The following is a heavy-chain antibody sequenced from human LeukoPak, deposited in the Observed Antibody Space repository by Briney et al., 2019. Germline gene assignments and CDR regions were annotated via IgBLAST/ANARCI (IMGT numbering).Heavy chain of an antibody. CDR2: ISGSGGST. J-gene: IGHJ4*02. V-gene: IGHV3-23*01. D-gene: IGHD2-21*02. CDR3: AKDLILLAYCGGDCYSATDY. Sequence: GGSLRLSCEASGFTFSTYGINWVRQAPGKGLEWVSAISGSGGSTYYADSVKGRFTISRDNSKNTLWLQMNSLKGEDTAVYYCAKDLILLAYCGGDCYSATDYWGQGTLVTVSS. CDR1: GFTFSTYG.